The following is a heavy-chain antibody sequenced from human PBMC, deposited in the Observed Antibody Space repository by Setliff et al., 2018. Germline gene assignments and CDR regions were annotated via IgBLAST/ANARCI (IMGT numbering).Heavy chain of an antibody. J-gene: IGHJ4*02. CDR2: INTGGGSA. Sequence: GASVKVSCKASGYTFTSYYMYWVRQAPGQGLEWMGTINTGGGSASIVDQFLDRVTMTTDTSTTTAYMELKSLRSDDTAIYYCSRLVRYCTRTSCQRLSGDDYWGQGALVTVSS. CDR1: GYTFTSYY. CDR3: SRLVRYCTRTSCQRLSGDDY. V-gene: IGHV1-46*01. D-gene: IGHD2-2*01.